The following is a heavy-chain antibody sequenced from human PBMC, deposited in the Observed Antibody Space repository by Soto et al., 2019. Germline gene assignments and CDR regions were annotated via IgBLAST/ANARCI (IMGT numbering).Heavy chain of an antibody. CDR2: IKSKADGGTT. J-gene: IGHJ4*02. CDR1: GFPFSKAW. V-gene: IGHV3-15*01. D-gene: IGHD2-15*01. Sequence: EVQLVESGGGLVKPGGSLRLSCAASGFPFSKAWMSWVRQVRVKGLEWVGRIKSKADGGTTDYAAPVTGRFTISSDDSSNTLYLQMNSLKTEDTAVYYCTIVLGYCSGGNCFAFDHWGQGAVVTVPS. CDR3: TIVLGYCSGGNCFAFDH.